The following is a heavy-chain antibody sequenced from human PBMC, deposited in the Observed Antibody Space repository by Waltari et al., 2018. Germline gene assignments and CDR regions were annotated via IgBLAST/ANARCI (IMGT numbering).Heavy chain of an antibody. CDR1: EYTFTSSY. Sequence: QVQLVQSGAEVKKPGASVKISCKTSEYTFTSSYIHWVRQAPGQGLEWMGIIHPSGGSTIYAQKFLGRVTLTSDTSTSTVYMELSSLRSDDTAVYYCALDTGALWMDVWGQGTTVTVSS. V-gene: IGHV1-46*01. CDR3: ALDTGALWMDV. D-gene: IGHD2-21*01. CDR2: IHPSGGST. J-gene: IGHJ6*02.